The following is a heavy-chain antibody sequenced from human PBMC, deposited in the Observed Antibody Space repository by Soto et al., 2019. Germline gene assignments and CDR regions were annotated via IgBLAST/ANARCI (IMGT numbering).Heavy chain of an antibody. D-gene: IGHD5-18*01. J-gene: IGHJ6*02. V-gene: IGHV3-33*01. CDR2: MWYDGSKK. CDR1: GFTFNSYG. Sequence: QVQLVESGGGVVQPGRSLRLSCAASGFTFNSYGTHWVRQAPGKGLEWVAVMWYDGSKKYYADSVKGRFTISRDNSKNTLYLQMNSLKAEDTAVYYCARDGGYSSTSHSYGLDVWGQGTTVTVSS. CDR3: ARDGGYSSTSHSYGLDV.